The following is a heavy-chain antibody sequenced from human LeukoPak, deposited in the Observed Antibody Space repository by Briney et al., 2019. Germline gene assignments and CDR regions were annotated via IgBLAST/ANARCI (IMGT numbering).Heavy chain of an antibody. Sequence: PSETLSLTCAVYGGSFSGYYWSWIRQPPGKGLEWIGYIYYSGSTNYNPSLKSRVTISVDTSKNQFSLKLSSVTAADTAVYYCARDDSLMLDPWGQGTLVTVSS. CDR1: GGSFSGYY. CDR2: IYYSGST. V-gene: IGHV4-59*01. CDR3: ARDDSLMLDP. D-gene: IGHD2-21*02. J-gene: IGHJ5*02.